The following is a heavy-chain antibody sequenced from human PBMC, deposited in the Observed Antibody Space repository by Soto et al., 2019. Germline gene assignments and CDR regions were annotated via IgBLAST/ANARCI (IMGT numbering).Heavy chain of an antibody. J-gene: IGHJ5*02. CDR2: ISSSSSYI. CDR3: ARDRARYYDYVWGSYRMTGWFDP. V-gene: IGHV3-21*01. D-gene: IGHD3-16*02. CDR1: GFTFSSYS. Sequence: EVQLVESGGGLVKPGGSLRLSCAASGFTFSSYSMNWVRQAPGKGLEWVSSISSSSSYIYYADSVKGRFTISRDNAKNSLYLQMNSLRAEDTAVYYCARDRARYYDYVWGSYRMTGWFDPWGQGTLVTVSS.